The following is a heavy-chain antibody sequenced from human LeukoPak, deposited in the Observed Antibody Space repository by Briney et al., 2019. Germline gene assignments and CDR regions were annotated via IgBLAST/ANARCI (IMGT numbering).Heavy chain of an antibody. D-gene: IGHD6-19*01. V-gene: IGHV4-34*01. J-gene: IGHJ4*02. CDR3: ARIPSSIAVADDY. CDR1: GGSFSGYY. CDR2: INHSGST. Sequence: SETLSLTCAVYGGSFSGYYWSWIRQPPGKGLEWIGEINHSGSTNYNPSLKSRVTISVDTSKNQFSLKLSSVTAADTAVCYCARIPSSIAVADDYWGQGTLVTVSS.